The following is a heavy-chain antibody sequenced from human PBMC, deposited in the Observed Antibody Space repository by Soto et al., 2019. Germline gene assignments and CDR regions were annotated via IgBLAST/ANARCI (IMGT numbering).Heavy chain of an antibody. V-gene: IGHV1-3*01. J-gene: IGHJ4*02. Sequence: QVQLVQSGAEVKKPGASVKVSCKASGYTFTTYSMHWVRQAPGQRLEWMGWINGGNGNTKYSQKFQGRVTITRDTAASTDYMELSSLRSEDTAVYYCARNWEGIDYWGQGAMVTVSS. CDR3: ARNWEGIDY. D-gene: IGHD7-27*01. CDR2: INGGNGNT. CDR1: GYTFTTYS.